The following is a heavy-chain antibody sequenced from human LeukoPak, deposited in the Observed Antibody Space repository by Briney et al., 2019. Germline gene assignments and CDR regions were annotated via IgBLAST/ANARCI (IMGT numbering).Heavy chain of an antibody. V-gene: IGHV3-21*01. CDR3: ARGPLRCNYGPCGYFDY. J-gene: IGHJ4*02. CDR1: GFTFSSYS. CDR2: ISSSSSYI. Sequence: GGSLRLSCAASGFTFSSYSMTWVRQAPGKGLEWVSSISSSSSYIYYADSVKGRFTISRDNAKNSLYLQMNSLRAEDTAVYYCARGPLRCNYGPCGYFDYWGQGTLVTVSS. D-gene: IGHD5-24*01.